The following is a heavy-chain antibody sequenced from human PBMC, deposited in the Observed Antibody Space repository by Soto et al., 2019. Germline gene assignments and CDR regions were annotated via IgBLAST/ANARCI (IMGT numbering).Heavy chain of an antibody. CDR1: GFTFDDYA. Sequence: GGSLRLSCAASGFTFDDYAMHWVRQAPGKGLEWVSAISGSGGSTYYADSVKGRFTISRDNSKNTLYLQMNSLRAEDTAVYYCAKDPDILTGRNWGQGTLVTVSS. V-gene: IGHV3-23*01. CDR2: ISGSGGST. J-gene: IGHJ4*02. D-gene: IGHD3-9*01. CDR3: AKDPDILTGRN.